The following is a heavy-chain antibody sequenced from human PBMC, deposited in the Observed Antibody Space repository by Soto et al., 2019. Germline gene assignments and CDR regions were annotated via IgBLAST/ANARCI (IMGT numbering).Heavy chain of an antibody. J-gene: IGHJ4*02. CDR2: VNPILSLS. Sequence: QVQLVHSGAEVKRPGSSVKVSCKASGDTFSFYSINWVRQAPGLGLEWMGRVNPILSLSNYAQRVQGRVTMTADKSTSTAYMVISSLRSEDKAIYYCASSYGSGYRAFDYWGQGAQVIVSS. CDR3: ASSYGSGYRAFDY. CDR1: GDTFSFYS. D-gene: IGHD3-10*01. V-gene: IGHV1-69*02.